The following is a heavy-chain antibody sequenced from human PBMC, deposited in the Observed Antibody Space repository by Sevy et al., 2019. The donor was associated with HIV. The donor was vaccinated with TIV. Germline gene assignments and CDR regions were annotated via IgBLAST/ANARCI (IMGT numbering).Heavy chain of an antibody. J-gene: IGHJ4*02. CDR3: ARDGGCSSTSCLLYFDY. CDR2: ITSGSTYI. Sequence: GGSLRLSCAASGFTFNSYTMNWVRQAPGKGLEWDSSITSGSTYIYCADSVKSRFTISRDNAKNSLYLQMNSLRAEDTAVYYCARDGGCSSTSCLLYFDYWGQGSLVTVSS. D-gene: IGHD2-2*01. CDR1: GFTFNSYT. V-gene: IGHV3-21*01.